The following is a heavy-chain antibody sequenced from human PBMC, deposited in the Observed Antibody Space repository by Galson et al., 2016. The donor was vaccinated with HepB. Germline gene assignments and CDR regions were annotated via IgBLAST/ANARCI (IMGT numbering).Heavy chain of an antibody. J-gene: IGHJ4*02. V-gene: IGHV3-23*01. D-gene: IGHD3-10*01. CDR2: ISGNGDST. CDR1: GFTFSSYD. Sequence: SLRLSCAASGFTFSSYDMTWVRQAPGKGLEWVSFISGNGDSTYYADSVKGRFTISRDNSKNTLYLQMNSLRAEDTAVYYCAKVLWFGELFPRSGFDYWGQGTLVTVSS. CDR3: AKVLWFGELFPRSGFDY.